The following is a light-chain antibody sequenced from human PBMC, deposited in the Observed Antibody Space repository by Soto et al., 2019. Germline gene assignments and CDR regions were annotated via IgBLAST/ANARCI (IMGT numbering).Light chain of an antibody. CDR1: QSVSSN. CDR2: AAS. V-gene: IGKV1-8*01. Sequence: ITQSPATLSVSPGERATLSCRASQSVSSNLAWYQQKPGKAPKLLIYAASTLQSGVPSRFSGSGSGTDFTLTISCLQSEDFATYYCQQYYSYPRTFGQGTKVDI. CDR3: QQYYSYPRT. J-gene: IGKJ1*01.